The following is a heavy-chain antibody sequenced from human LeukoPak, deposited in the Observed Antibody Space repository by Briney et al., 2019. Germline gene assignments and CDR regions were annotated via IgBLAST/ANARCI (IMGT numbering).Heavy chain of an antibody. J-gene: IGHJ2*01. Sequence: GSLRLSCAASGFTFSSYSMNWVRQAPGKGLEWVSSISGSGDKTYHADSVKGRFTISRDNSKNTLYLQMNSLRAEDTAVYYCAKDWTGTKPFDLWGRGTLVTVSS. CDR3: AKDWTGTKPFDL. CDR1: GFTFSSYS. V-gene: IGHV3-23*01. CDR2: ISGSGDKT. D-gene: IGHD3/OR15-3a*01.